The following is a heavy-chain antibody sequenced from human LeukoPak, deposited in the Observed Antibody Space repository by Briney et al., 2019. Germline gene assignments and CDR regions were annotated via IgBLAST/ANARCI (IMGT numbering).Heavy chain of an antibody. J-gene: IGHJ1*01. D-gene: IGHD6-13*01. CDR2: ISSSSSTI. Sequence: PGGSLRLSCAASGFTFSSYSMNWVRQAPGKGLEWVSYISSSSSTIYYADSVKGRFTISRDNAKNSLYLQMNSLGAEDTAVYYCARDSGQQLVRGYFQHWGQGTLVTVSS. V-gene: IGHV3-48*01. CDR1: GFTFSSYS. CDR3: ARDSGQQLVRGYFQH.